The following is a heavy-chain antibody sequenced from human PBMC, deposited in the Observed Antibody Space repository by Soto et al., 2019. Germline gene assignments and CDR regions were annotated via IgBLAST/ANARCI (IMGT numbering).Heavy chain of an antibody. V-gene: IGHV3-30*18. CDR3: AKGLAIVLVPASMNYYYGMDF. CDR1: GFTFSSYG. Sequence: PGGSLRLSCAASGFTFSSYGMHWVRQAPGKGLEWVAVISYDGSNKYYADSVKGRFTISRDNSKNTLYLQMNSLRAEDTAVYYCAKGLAIVLVPASMNYYYGMDFWGQGTTVTVSS. CDR2: ISYDGSNK. D-gene: IGHD2-2*01. J-gene: IGHJ6*02.